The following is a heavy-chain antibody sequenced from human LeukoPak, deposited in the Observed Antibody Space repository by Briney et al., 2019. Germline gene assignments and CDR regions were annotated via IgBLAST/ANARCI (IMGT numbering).Heavy chain of an antibody. J-gene: IGHJ4*02. CDR2: INHSGST. Sequence: SETLSLTCAVYGGSFSDYYWSWIRQPPGKGLEWIGEINHSGSTNYNPSLKSRVTISVDTSKNQFSLKLSSVTAADTAVYYCARGRIAVAGTRDYFDYWGQGTLVTVPS. D-gene: IGHD6-19*01. V-gene: IGHV4-34*01. CDR1: GGSFSDYY. CDR3: ARGRIAVAGTRDYFDY.